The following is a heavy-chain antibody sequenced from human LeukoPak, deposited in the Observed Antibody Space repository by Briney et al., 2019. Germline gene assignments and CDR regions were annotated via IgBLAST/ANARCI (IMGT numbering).Heavy chain of an antibody. CDR3: AKDIEAAAGTGAFDI. Sequence: GGSLRLSCVASGFTFITYAMSWVRQAPGKGLEWVSSISGSGGSTYYADSVRGRFTISRDNSKNTMYLQMNSLRTEDTALYYCAKDIEAAAGTGAFDIWGQGTMVTVSS. V-gene: IGHV3-23*01. CDR1: GFTFITYA. J-gene: IGHJ3*02. CDR2: ISGSGGST. D-gene: IGHD6-13*01.